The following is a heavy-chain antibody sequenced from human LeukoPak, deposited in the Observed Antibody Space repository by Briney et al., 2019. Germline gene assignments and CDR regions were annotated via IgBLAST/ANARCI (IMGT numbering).Heavy chain of an antibody. J-gene: IGHJ2*01. CDR1: GGSISSSSYY. CDR2: IYYSGST. V-gene: IGHV4-39*07. D-gene: IGHD7-27*01. CDR3: ARAPGVAEVGRLDL. Sequence: SETLSLTCTVSGGSISSSSYYWGWIRQPPGKGLEWIGSIYYSGSTYYNPSLQSRVTISLDTSKKQFSLKLTSVTAADTAVYYCARAPGVAEVGRLDLWGRGTLVTVSS.